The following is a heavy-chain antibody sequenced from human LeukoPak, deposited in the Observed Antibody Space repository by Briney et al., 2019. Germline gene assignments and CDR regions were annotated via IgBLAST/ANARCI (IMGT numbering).Heavy chain of an antibody. D-gene: IGHD4-23*01. CDR1: GFTISSYS. V-gene: IGHV3-21*01. CDR2: ISRGSSYI. J-gene: IGHJ4*02. CDR3: ARDASGGRYFDF. Sequence: GGSPRRACAASGFTISSYSMNWVRQAPGKGLEWASSISRGSSYIYYADSVKGRFTISRDNAKNSLSLQMNSLRADDTAVYYCARDASGGRYFDFWGQGTLVTVSS.